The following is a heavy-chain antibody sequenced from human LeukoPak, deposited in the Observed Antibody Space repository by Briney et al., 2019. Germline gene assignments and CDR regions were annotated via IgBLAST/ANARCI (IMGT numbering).Heavy chain of an antibody. CDR2: IIPIFGTA. D-gene: IGHD5-24*01. V-gene: IGHV1-69*05. J-gene: IGHJ3*02. CDR3: ALGEMATINAFDI. CDR1: GGTFSSYA. Sequence: SVKVSCKASGGTFSSYAISWVRQAPGQGLEWMGGIIPIFGTANYAQKFQGRVTMTRDTSTSTVYMELSSLRSEDTAVYYCALGEMATINAFDIWGQGTMVTVSS.